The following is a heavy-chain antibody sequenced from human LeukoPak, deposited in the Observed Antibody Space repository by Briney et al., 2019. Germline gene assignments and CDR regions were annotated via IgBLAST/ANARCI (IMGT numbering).Heavy chain of an antibody. Sequence: PSETLSLTCTVSGGSLSSYYWSWIRQPPGEGLEWIGNIYYTGSTSYNPYLKSRVTILVDTSKNQFSLKLNYVNAADTAVYYCARKIRSGLDYWGQGSLVTVFS. V-gene: IGHV4-59*08. D-gene: IGHD3-10*01. CDR3: ARKIRSGLDY. CDR1: GGSLSSYY. J-gene: IGHJ4*02. CDR2: IYYTGST.